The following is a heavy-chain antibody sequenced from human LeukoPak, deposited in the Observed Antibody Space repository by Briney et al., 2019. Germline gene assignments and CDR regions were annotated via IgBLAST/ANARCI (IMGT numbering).Heavy chain of an antibody. CDR3: ARREMATITLDY. J-gene: IGHJ4*02. V-gene: IGHV3-74*01. CDR2: INSDGSST. CDR1: GFTFSSYW. Sequence: QTGGSLRLSCAASGFTFSSYWMHWVRQAPGKGLVWVSRINSDGSSTSYADSVKGRFTISRDNAKNTLYLQMNSLRAEDTAVYYCARREMATITLDYWGQGTLVTVSS. D-gene: IGHD5-24*01.